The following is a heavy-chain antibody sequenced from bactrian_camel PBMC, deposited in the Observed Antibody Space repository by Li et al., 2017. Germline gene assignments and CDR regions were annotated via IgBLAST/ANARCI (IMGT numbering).Heavy chain of an antibody. J-gene: IGHJ4*01. Sequence: HVQLVESGGGSAQAGGSLRLSCTASGHTVTTYCMGWYRQAPGKEREGVAASDHTGHTQYADSVQGRFAISEDKDSDTVFLHMSSLKPEDTAVYQCKTCRSCDGGACFFPSYGQGTQVTVS. D-gene: IGHD6*01. CDR1: GHTVTTYC. V-gene: IGHV3S53*01. CDR2: SDHTGHT.